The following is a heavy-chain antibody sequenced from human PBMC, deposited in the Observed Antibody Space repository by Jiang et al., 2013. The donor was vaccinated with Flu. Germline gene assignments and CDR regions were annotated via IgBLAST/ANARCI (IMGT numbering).Heavy chain of an antibody. CDR2: INHSGST. D-gene: IGHD5-12*01. CDR3: ARKESGLRLMRY. CDR1: GGSFSGYD. J-gene: IGHJ4*02. V-gene: IGHV4-34*01. Sequence: GSGLVKPSETLSLTCAVYGGSFSGYDWSWIRQPPGKGLEWIGEINHSGSTKYNPSLKSRITISVDTSKNQFSLKLSSVTAADAAVYYCARKESGLRLMRYWGQGTLVTVSS.